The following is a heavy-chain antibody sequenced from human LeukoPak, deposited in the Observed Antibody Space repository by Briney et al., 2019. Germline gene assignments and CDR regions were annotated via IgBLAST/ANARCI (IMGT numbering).Heavy chain of an antibody. CDR1: DDSMSDYY. Sequence: PSETLSLTCTVSDDSMSDYYRGWIRQPPGKGLEWIGYFHNSGTSTYNPSLKSRVTISADTSKNQFSLKLNSLTTADTAVYYCARTTGSIAAAGTYYFDYWGQGTLVTVSS. CDR2: FHNSGTS. J-gene: IGHJ4*02. V-gene: IGHV4-59*01. D-gene: IGHD6-13*01. CDR3: ARTTGSIAAAGTYYFDY.